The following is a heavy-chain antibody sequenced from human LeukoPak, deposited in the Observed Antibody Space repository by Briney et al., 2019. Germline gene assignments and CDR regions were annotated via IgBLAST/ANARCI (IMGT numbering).Heavy chain of an antibody. J-gene: IGHJ4*02. Sequence: GGSLRPSCAASGFTFSSYSMNWVRQAPGKGLEWVSSISSSSSYIYYADSVKGRFTISRDNAKNSLYLQMNSLRGEDTAVYYCARCPSYYDILTGYFRSWDYFDYWGQGTLVTVSS. CDR2: ISSSSSYI. D-gene: IGHD3-9*01. CDR3: ARCPSYYDILTGYFRSWDYFDY. V-gene: IGHV3-21*01. CDR1: GFTFSSYS.